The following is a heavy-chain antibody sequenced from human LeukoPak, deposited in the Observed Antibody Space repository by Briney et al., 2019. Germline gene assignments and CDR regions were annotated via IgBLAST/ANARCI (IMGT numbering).Heavy chain of an antibody. CDR2: ISTSHSYI. CDR3: AKILTYYYGSGSLKS. CDR1: GFPFSSYT. Sequence: PGGSLRLSCTASGFPFSSYTFNWVRQAPGKGLEGVSSISTSHSYIYYADSVKGRFTISRDNSKNTLYLQMNSLRAEDTAVYYCAKILTYYYGSGSLKSWGQGTLVTVSS. D-gene: IGHD3-10*01. V-gene: IGHV3-21*04. J-gene: IGHJ4*02.